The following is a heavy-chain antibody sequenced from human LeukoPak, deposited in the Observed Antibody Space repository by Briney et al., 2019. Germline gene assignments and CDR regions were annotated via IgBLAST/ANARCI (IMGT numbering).Heavy chain of an antibody. CDR1: GYTFTSYY. V-gene: IGHV1-2*02. D-gene: IGHD4/OR15-4a*01. CDR3: ARDLAGDGALHSDY. Sequence: ASVKVSCKASGYTFTSYYMHWVRQAPGQGLEWMGWINPSSGGTNYAQKFQGRVTVTRDTSISTAYMELSRLRSDDTAVYYCARDLAGDGALHSDYWGQGTLVTVSS. J-gene: IGHJ4*02. CDR2: INPSSGGT.